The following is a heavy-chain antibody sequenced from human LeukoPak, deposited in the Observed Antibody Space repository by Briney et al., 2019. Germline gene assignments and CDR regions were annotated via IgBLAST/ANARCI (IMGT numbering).Heavy chain of an antibody. Sequence: ASVKVSCKASGYTFTSYYMHWVRQAPGQGLEWMGRIIPILGIANYAQKFQGRVTITADKSTSTAYMELSSLRSEDTAVYYCAAPASDDFWSGYSFDYWGQGTLVTVSS. J-gene: IGHJ4*02. CDR3: AAPASDDFWSGYSFDY. CDR1: GYTFTSYY. CDR2: IIPILGIA. D-gene: IGHD3-3*01. V-gene: IGHV1-69*02.